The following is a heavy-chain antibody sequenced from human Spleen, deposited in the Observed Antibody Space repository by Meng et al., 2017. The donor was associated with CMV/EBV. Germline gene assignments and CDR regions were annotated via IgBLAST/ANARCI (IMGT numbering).Heavy chain of an antibody. Sequence: GESLKISCAASGFTFSSYGMHWVRQAPGKGLEWVAFIRYDGSNKYYADSVKGRFTISRDNSKNTLYLQMDSLTFEDTAVYYCAKIREDYQKPGVYFDSWGQGTLVTVSS. CDR1: GFTFSSYG. J-gene: IGHJ4*02. D-gene: IGHD2-15*01. V-gene: IGHV3-30*02. CDR3: AKIREDYQKPGVYFDS. CDR2: IRYDGSNK.